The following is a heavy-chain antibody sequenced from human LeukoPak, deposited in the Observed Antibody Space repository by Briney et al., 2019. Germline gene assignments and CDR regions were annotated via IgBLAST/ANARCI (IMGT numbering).Heavy chain of an antibody. CDR3: PLARSAYHCGMDV. Sequence: SQTLSLTCAISGDSVSSISVAWNWIRQSPSRGLEWLGRTYYRSKWYYEYAVSVKSRINISPDTSKNQFSLQLTSVTPEDTAVYYCPLARSAYHCGMDVWGQGTTVTVP. CDR1: GDSVSSISVA. V-gene: IGHV6-1*01. CDR2: TYYRSKWYY. J-gene: IGHJ6*02.